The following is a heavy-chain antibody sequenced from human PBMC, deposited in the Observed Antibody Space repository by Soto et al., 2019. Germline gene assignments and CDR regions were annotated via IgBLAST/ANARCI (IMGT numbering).Heavy chain of an antibody. V-gene: IGHV4-31*03. D-gene: IGHD3-22*01. CDR1: GGSISSGGYY. J-gene: IGHJ4*02. CDR2: IYYSGST. CDR3: AMGGDYYDSSGYPQGFDY. Sequence: QVQLQESGPGLVKRSQTLSLTCTVSGGSISSGGYYWSWIRQQPGKGLEWIGYIYYSGSTYYNPSLHSRVTTSVDTSKNQFSLKLSSVTAADTAVYYCAMGGDYYDSSGYPQGFDYWGQGTLVTVSS.